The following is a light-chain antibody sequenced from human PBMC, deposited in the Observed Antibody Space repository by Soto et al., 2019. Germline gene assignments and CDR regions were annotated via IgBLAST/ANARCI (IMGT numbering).Light chain of an antibody. V-gene: IGKV3-20*01. CDR3: QQYGSSIT. Sequence: IGMPQSPSTLSVSPGERATLSCRASQSVSSNLAWYQQKPGQAPRLLIYGASSRATGIPDRFSGSGSGTDFTLTISRLEPEDFAVYYCQQYGSSITFGQGTRLEIK. J-gene: IGKJ5*01. CDR1: QSVSSN. CDR2: GAS.